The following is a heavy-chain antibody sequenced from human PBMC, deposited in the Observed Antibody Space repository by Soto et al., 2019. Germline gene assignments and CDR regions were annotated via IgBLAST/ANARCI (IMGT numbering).Heavy chain of an antibody. CDR2: IRSKAYGGTT. CDR3: TRGRSSWYYDY. CDR1: GFTFGDYA. Sequence: GGSLRLSCTASGFTFGDYAMSWVRQAPGKGLEWVGFIRSKAYGGTTEYAASVKGRFTISRDDSKSIAYLQMNSLKTEDTAVYYCTRGRSSWYYDYWGQGTLVTVSS. D-gene: IGHD6-13*01. V-gene: IGHV3-49*04. J-gene: IGHJ4*02.